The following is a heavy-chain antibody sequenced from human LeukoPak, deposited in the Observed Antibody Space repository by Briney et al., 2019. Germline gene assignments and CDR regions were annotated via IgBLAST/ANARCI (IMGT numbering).Heavy chain of an antibody. V-gene: IGHV3-30*03. CDR2: ISFDGTNK. CDR3: ARDQHYYDFWSGYSHFDY. CDR1: GFNLGSYG. D-gene: IGHD3-3*01. Sequence: GGSLRLSCVASGFNLGSYGMHWVRQAPGKGLEWVAVISFDGTNKYYADSLKGRFTITRDNSKNTLYLQMNSLRAEDTAVYYCARDQHYYDFWSGYSHFDYWGQGTLVTVSS. J-gene: IGHJ4*02.